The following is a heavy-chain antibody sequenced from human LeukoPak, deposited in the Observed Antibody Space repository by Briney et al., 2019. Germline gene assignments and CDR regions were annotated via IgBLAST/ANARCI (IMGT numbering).Heavy chain of an antibody. V-gene: IGHV3-23*01. Sequence: GGSLRLSCAASGFTFSNYAINWVRQAPGKGLEWVSSISGSGDNTYYADSVRGRFTISRDNSKNTLYLQMNSLRDEDTALYYCATRSYFGGQGTLVTVSS. CDR1: GFTFSNYA. J-gene: IGHJ4*02. CDR3: ATRSYF. D-gene: IGHD2/OR15-2a*01. CDR2: ISGSGDNT.